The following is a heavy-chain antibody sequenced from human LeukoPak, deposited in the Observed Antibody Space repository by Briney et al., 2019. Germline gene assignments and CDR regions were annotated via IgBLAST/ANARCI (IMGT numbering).Heavy chain of an antibody. CDR3: ARSTIGGWTLTGYYYYYGMDV. CDR2: INPNSGGT. D-gene: IGHD3-10*01. J-gene: IGHJ6*02. V-gene: IGHV1-2*04. Sequence: GASVKVSCKASGYTFTGYYMHWVRQAPGQGLEWMGWINPNSGGTNYAQKFQGWVTMTRDTSISTAYMELSRLRSDDTAVYYCARSTIGGWTLTGYYYYYGMDVWGQGTTVTVSS. CDR1: GYTFTGYY.